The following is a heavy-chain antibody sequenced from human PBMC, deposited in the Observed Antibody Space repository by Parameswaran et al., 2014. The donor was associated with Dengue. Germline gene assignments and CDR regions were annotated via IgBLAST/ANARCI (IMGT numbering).Heavy chain of an antibody. D-gene: IGHD2-21*02. J-gene: IGHJ5*02. CDR2: IYYSGST. V-gene: IGHV4-59*13. CDR3: ARDGGDYNWFDP. Sequence: PGKGLEWIGYIYYSGSTNYNPSLKSRVTISVDTSKNQFSLKLSSVTAADTAVYYCARDGGDYNWFDPWGQGTLVTVSS.